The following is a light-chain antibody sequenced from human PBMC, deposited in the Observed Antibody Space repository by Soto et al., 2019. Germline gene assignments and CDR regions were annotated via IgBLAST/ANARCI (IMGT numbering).Light chain of an antibody. J-gene: IGKJ1*01. V-gene: IGKV3-20*01. Sequence: EIVLTQSPGTLSLSPGERATLSCRASQSVASSCLAWYQQKPGQAPRLLIYGASSRATGIPDRFSGSGSGTDFTLTISRLEPEDFVVYYCQQYGSSPQTFGQGTKVEI. CDR3: QQYGSSPQT. CDR1: QSVASSC. CDR2: GAS.